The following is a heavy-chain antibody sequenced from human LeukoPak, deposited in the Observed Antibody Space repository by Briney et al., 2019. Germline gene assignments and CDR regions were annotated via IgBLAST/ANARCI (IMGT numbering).Heavy chain of an antibody. CDR3: ARTPAFYYYMDV. CDR1: GFSLSTSGMS. Sequence: SGPTLVNPTQTLTLTCTFSGFSLSTSGMSVSWIRQPPGKALEWLARIDWDDDKYYSTSLKTRLTISKDTSKNQVVLTMTNMDPVDTATYYCARTPAFYYYMDVWGKGTTVTVSS. J-gene: IGHJ6*03. V-gene: IGHV2-70*11. CDR2: IDWDDDK.